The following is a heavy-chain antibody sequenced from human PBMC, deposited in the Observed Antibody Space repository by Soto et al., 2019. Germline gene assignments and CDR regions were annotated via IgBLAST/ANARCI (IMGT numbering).Heavy chain of an antibody. D-gene: IGHD3-16*02. CDR2: VNTYNGNT. J-gene: IGHJ4*02. V-gene: IGHV1-18*03. Sequence: QVHLVQSEGEVKKPGASVKVSCKTSGYTFSNYGVSWVLQAPGQGLQWMGWVNTYNGNTRYEQKFHDRVSLTMYASTSTFFLQLKNLKFYDVDFYYFARGFIPENYWGQGTGVTVSS. CDR1: GYTFSNYG. CDR3: ARGFIPENY.